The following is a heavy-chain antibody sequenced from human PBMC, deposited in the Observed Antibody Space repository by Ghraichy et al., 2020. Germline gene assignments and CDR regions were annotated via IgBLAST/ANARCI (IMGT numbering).Heavy chain of an antibody. D-gene: IGHD4-23*01. CDR2: ISGSGGST. Sequence: GGSLRLSCAASGFTFSSYAMSWVRQAPGKGLEWVSAISGSGGSTYYADSVKGRFTISRDNSKNTLYLQMNSLRAEDTAVYYCAKDRYGGNSRLGAFDIWGQGTIVTVSS. CDR3: AKDRYGGNSRLGAFDI. V-gene: IGHV3-23*01. CDR1: GFTFSSYA. J-gene: IGHJ3*02.